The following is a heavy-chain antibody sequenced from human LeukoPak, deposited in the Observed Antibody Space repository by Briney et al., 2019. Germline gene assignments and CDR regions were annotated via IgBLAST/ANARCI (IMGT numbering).Heavy chain of an antibody. Sequence: SETLSLTCAVYGGSLSGYYWSWIRQPPGKGLEWIGEINHSGSTNYNPSLKSRVTISVDTSKNQFSLKLSSVTAADTAVYYCARVRITMVRGVNPPDYWGQGTLVTVSS. V-gene: IGHV4-34*01. D-gene: IGHD3-10*01. CDR2: INHSGST. CDR1: GGSLSGYY. J-gene: IGHJ4*02. CDR3: ARVRITMVRGVNPPDY.